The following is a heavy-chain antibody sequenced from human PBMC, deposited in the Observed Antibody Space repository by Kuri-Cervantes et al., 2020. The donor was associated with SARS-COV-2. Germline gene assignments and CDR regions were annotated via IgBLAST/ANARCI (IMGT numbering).Heavy chain of an antibody. CDR1: GYTFTSYD. CDR2: FDPEDGET. CDR3: ATHAAIFGVVLPDY. D-gene: IGHD3-3*01. V-gene: IGHV1-24*01. J-gene: IGHJ4*02. Sequence: ASVKVSCKASGYTFTSYDINWVRQATGQGLEWMGGFDPEDGETIYAQKFQGRVTMTEDTSTDTAYMELSSLRSEDTAVYYCATHAAIFGVVLPDYWGQGTLVTVSS.